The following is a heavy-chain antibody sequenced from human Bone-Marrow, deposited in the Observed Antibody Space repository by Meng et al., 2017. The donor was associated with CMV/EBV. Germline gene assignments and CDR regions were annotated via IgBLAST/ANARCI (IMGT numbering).Heavy chain of an antibody. Sequence: GSLRLSCTVSGGSISSYYWSWIRQPPGKGLEWIGYIYYSGSTNYNPSLKSRVTISVDTSKNQFSLKLSSVTAADTAVYYCARDRGYCSSTSCLGWAFDIWGQGTMVTVSS. J-gene: IGHJ3*02. CDR2: IYYSGST. V-gene: IGHV4-59*12. D-gene: IGHD2-2*01. CDR1: GGSISSYY. CDR3: ARDRGYCSSTSCLGWAFDI.